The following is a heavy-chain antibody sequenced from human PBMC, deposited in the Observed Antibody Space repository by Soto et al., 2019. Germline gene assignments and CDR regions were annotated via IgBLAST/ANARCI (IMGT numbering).Heavy chain of an antibody. CDR3: AKGVRDSGWSYAFDI. CDR2: ISGSGGST. CDR1: GFTFSSYA. V-gene: IGHV3-23*01. D-gene: IGHD5-12*01. Sequence: WGSLRLSCAASGFTFSSYAMSWVRQAPGKGLEWVSAISGSGGSTYYADSVKGRFTISRDNSKNTLYLQMNSLRAEDTAVYYWAKGVRDSGWSYAFDIWGQGTMVTVSS. J-gene: IGHJ3*02.